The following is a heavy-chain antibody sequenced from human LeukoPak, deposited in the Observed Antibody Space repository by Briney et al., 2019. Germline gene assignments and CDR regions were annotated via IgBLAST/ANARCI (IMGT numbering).Heavy chain of an antibody. Sequence: GGSLRLSCAASGFTFSGYWMHWVRQAPGKGLVWVSRINSDGSSTIYADSVKGRFTISRDNAKNTLYLQMNSLRAEDTAVYYCARVNRYSYGAHDYWGQGTLVTVSS. CDR1: GFTFSGYW. V-gene: IGHV3-74*01. CDR2: INSDGSST. CDR3: ARVNRYSYGAHDY. D-gene: IGHD5-18*01. J-gene: IGHJ4*02.